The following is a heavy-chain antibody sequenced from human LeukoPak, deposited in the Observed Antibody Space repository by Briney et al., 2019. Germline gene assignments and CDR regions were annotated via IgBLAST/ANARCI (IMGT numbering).Heavy chain of an antibody. D-gene: IGHD3-10*01. CDR3: AKDSLYGSGSYYDY. Sequence: GGSLRLYCAASGFTFDDYAMHWVRQAPGKGLEWVSGISWNSGSIGYADSVKGRFTISRDNAKNSLYLQMNSLRAEDTALYYCAKDSLYGSGSYYDYWGQGTLVTVSS. V-gene: IGHV3-9*01. J-gene: IGHJ4*02. CDR1: GFTFDDYA. CDR2: ISWNSGSI.